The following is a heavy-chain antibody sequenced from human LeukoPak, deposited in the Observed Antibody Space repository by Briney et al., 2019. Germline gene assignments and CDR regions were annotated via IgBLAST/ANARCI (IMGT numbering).Heavy chain of an antibody. J-gene: IGHJ4*02. CDR1: GFIFSSYS. D-gene: IGHD2-15*01. V-gene: IGHV3-21*01. CDR2: TSSSSSYR. Sequence: PGGSLRLSCAASGFIFSSYSMNWVRQAPGKGLEWVSTTSSSSSYRYYADSVTGRFTISRDNAKNSLYLQMNSLRAEDTAVYYCARDGGYCSGGSCTGYFDYWGQATLVTVSS. CDR3: ARDGGYCSGGSCTGYFDY.